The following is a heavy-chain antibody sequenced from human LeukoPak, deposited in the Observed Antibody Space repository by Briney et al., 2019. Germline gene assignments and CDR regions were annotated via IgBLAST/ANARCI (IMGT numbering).Heavy chain of an antibody. D-gene: IGHD6-6*01. CDR1: GFTFRNHW. V-gene: IGHV3-74*03. CDR2: ISIDGSST. CDR3: ARDQRVTGRPDIDY. Sequence: GGSLRLSCAASGFTFRNHWMHWVRETPGKGLVWGSRISIDGSSTTYADSVKGRFTIYNDHDKNTLYLQMNNLRAEDTAMYYCARDQRVTGRPDIDYWGQGTLVIVSS. J-gene: IGHJ4*02.